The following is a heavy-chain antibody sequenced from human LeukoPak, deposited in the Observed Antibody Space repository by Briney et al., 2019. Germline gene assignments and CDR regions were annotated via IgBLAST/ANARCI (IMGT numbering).Heavy chain of an antibody. CDR2: IYSGGST. CDR1: GFTVSSNY. Sequence: GGSLRLSCAASGFTVSSNYMSWVRQAPGKGLEWVSVIYSGGSTYYADSVKGRFTIPRHNSKNSLYLQMNSLRAEDTAVYYCARVYYYYYGMDVWGQGTTVTVSS. V-gene: IGHV3-53*04. CDR3: ARVYYYYYGMDV. D-gene: IGHD3-10*01. J-gene: IGHJ6*02.